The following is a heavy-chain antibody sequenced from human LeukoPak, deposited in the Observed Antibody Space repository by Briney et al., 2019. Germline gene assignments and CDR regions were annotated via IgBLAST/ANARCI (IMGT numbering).Heavy chain of an antibody. D-gene: IGHD6-13*01. Sequence: ASVKVSCKASGCTFSSYAISWVRQAPGQGLEWMGGIVSIFGTANYAQKFQGRVTLTADESTSTAYMELSSLRSEETAVYYCARIQYSSSWYSFDYWGQGTLVTVSS. CDR1: GCTFSSYA. J-gene: IGHJ4*02. CDR3: ARIQYSSSWYSFDY. CDR2: IVSIFGTA. V-gene: IGHV1-69*13.